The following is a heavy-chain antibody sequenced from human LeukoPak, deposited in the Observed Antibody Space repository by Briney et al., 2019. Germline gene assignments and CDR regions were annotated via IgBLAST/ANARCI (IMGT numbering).Heavy chain of an antibody. CDR2: IWYDGSNK. CDR1: GFTFSSYG. V-gene: IGHV3-33*01. CDR3: ARGSMGYYGMDV. J-gene: IGHJ6*02. Sequence: PGGSLRLSCAASGFTFSSYGMHWVRQAPGKGLEWVAVIWYDGSNKYYADSVKGRFTISRDNSKNTLYLQMNSLRAEDTAVYYCARGSMGYYGMDVWGQGTTVTVSS. D-gene: IGHD5-24*01.